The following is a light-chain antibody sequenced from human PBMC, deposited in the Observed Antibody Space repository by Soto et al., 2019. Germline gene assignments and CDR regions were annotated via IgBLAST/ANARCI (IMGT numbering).Light chain of an antibody. CDR1: QSVSNS. CDR2: DAS. J-gene: IGKJ4*01. CDR3: QQRVTWPPLT. Sequence: EIVLTQSPATLSLSPGERATLSCRASQSVSNSLAWYQQKPGQAPRLLIYDASNRATGIPARFSGSGSGTDFTLTISSLEPEDFAVYYCQQRVTWPPLTFGGGTKVEIK. V-gene: IGKV3-11*01.